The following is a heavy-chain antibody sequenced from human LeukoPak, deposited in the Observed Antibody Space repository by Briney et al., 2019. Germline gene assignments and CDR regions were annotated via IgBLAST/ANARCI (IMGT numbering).Heavy chain of an antibody. CDR1: GFTFSSFA. V-gene: IGHV3-23*01. CDR2: ITANHGAT. Sequence: PGGSLRLSCAASGFTFSSFAMTWVRQAPGKGLEWVSSITANHGATDNIDSVKGRFTISRDNSQNTMYLQMNSLRAEDTAVYYCTKDPNGNYVGAFDPWGQGTLVSVSS. J-gene: IGHJ5*02. D-gene: IGHD4-17*01. CDR3: TKDPNGNYVGAFDP.